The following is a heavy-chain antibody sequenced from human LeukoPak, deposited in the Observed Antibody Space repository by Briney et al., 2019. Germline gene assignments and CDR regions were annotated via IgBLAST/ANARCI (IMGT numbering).Heavy chain of an antibody. CDR1: GGSMSSYY. Sequence: SETLSLTCTVSGGSMSSYYWSWIPQPPGKGLEWIGYIYTSGSTNYNPSLKSRVTISVDTSKNQFSLKLSSVTAADTAVYYCAREQELVGSIDYWGQGTLVTVSS. V-gene: IGHV4-4*09. D-gene: IGHD6-6*01. CDR2: IYTSGST. J-gene: IGHJ4*02. CDR3: AREQELVGSIDY.